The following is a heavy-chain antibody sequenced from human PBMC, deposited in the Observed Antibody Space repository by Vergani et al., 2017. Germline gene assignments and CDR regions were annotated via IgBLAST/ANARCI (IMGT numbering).Heavy chain of an antibody. CDR3: ASGTPLHQGPFDY. V-gene: IGHV4-61*01. CDR2: IYYSGST. CDR1: GGSVSSGSYY. D-gene: IGHD2-15*01. Sequence: QVQLQESGPGLVKPSETLSLTCTVSGGSVSSGSYYWSWIRQPPGKGLEWIGYIYYSGSTNYNPSLKSRVTISVDTSKNQFSLELSSVTAADTAVYYCASGTPLHQGPFDYWGQGTLVTVSS. J-gene: IGHJ4*02.